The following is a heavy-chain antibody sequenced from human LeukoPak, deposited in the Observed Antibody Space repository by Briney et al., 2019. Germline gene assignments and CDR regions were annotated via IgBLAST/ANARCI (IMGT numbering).Heavy chain of an antibody. Sequence: PGASLRLSCAASGFIFRNYAMSWVRQAPGKGLEWVSAITGCGDTTYYADSVKGRFTISRDNSKNTLYVEMNTLRAEDTAVYYCAKWGDYDILTGYYVSDFWGQGTLVTVSS. D-gene: IGHD3-9*01. J-gene: IGHJ4*02. CDR2: ITGCGDTT. CDR1: GFIFRNYA. V-gene: IGHV3-23*01. CDR3: AKWGDYDILTGYYVSDF.